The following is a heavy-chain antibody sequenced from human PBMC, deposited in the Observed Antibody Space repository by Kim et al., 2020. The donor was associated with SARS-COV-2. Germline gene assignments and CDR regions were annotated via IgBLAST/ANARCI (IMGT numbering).Heavy chain of an antibody. CDR2: INPNSGGT. V-gene: IGHV1-2*04. CDR1: GYTFTGYY. CDR3: ARTTVVTPGFFHFDY. J-gene: IGHJ4*02. D-gene: IGHD4-17*01. Sequence: ASVKVSCKASGYTFTGYYMHWVRQAPGQGLEWMGWINPNSGGTNYAQKFQGWVTMTRDTSISTAYMELSRLRSDDTAVYYCARTTVVTPGFFHFDYWGQGTLVTVSS.